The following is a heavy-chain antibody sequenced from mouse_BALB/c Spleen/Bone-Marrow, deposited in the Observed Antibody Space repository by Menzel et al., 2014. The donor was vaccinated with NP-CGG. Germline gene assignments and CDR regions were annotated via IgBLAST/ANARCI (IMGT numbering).Heavy chain of an antibody. J-gene: IGHJ3*01. CDR1: GYTFTNYW. D-gene: IGHD1-1*02. V-gene: IGHV1-7*01. CDR2: IYPSTGYT. Sequence: VQGVESGAELAKPGASVKMSCKASGYTFTNYWMHWVKRRPGQGLEWIGYIYPSTGYTEYNQKFKDKATLTSDKSSSTAYMQLSSLTSEDSAVYYCAGGRFAYWGQGTLVTVSA. CDR3: AGGRFAY.